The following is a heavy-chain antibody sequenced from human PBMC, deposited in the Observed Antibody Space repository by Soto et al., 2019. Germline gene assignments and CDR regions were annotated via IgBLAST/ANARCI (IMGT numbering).Heavy chain of an antibody. CDR3: ARDQVYALYYYYYGMDV. Sequence: PGGSLRLSCAASGFTFSSYWMSWVRQAPGKGLEWVANIKQDGSEKCYVDSVKGRFTISRDNAKNSLYLQMNSLRAEDTAVYYCARDQVYALYYYYYGMDVWGQGTTVTVSS. J-gene: IGHJ6*02. V-gene: IGHV3-7*03. D-gene: IGHD2-8*01. CDR1: GFTFSSYW. CDR2: IKQDGSEK.